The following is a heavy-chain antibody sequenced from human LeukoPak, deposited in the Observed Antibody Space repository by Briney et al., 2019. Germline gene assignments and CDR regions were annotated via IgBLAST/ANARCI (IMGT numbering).Heavy chain of an antibody. CDR2: DSENGRTT. D-gene: IGHD3-10*01. J-gene: IGHJ4*02. Sequence: GGSLRLSCAASGFTFSSHWMHWVRQAPGTGLVWVSRDSENGRTTTYADSVKGRFTISRDNAKNTVYLQMNSLRVEDTAIYYCARDIVSGSGSCLDWGQGALVTVSS. V-gene: IGHV3-74*03. CDR3: ARDIVSGSGSCLD. CDR1: GFTFSSHW.